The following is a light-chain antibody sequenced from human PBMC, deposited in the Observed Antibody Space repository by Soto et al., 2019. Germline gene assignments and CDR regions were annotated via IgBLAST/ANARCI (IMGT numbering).Light chain of an antibody. CDR3: QSYDNSLSGSGV. CDR1: SSNIGAGYD. Sequence: QSVLTQPPSVSGAPGQRVTISCTGSSSNIGAGYDVHWYQQLPGTAPKLLICANSNRPSGVPDRFSGSKSGTSASLAITGLQAEDEADYYCQSYDNSLSGSGVFGTGTKVTVL. J-gene: IGLJ1*01. CDR2: ANS. V-gene: IGLV1-40*01.